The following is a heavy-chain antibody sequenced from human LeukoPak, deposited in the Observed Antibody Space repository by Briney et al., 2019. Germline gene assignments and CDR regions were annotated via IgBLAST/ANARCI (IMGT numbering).Heavy chain of an antibody. CDR2: IYHSGST. Sequence: SETLSLTCTVSGYSISSGYYWGWIRQPPGKGLEWIGSIYHSGSTNYNPSLKSRVTISVDKSKNQFSLKLSSVTAADTAVYYCASRVWIGVRGAFDIWGQGTMVTVSS. V-gene: IGHV4-38-2*02. CDR3: ASRVWIGVRGAFDI. CDR1: GYSISSGYY. D-gene: IGHD3-10*01. J-gene: IGHJ3*02.